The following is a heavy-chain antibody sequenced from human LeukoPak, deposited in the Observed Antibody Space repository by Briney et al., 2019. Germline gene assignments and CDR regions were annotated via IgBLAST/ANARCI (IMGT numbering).Heavy chain of an antibody. CDR1: GGSISSYY. D-gene: IGHD1-26*01. J-gene: IGHJ5*01. V-gene: IGHV4-4*07. CDR2: IYTSGST. Sequence: PSETLSLTCTVSGGSISSYYWSWIRQPAGKGLEWIGRIYTSGSTNYNPSLKSRVTMSVDMSKNQFSLRLTSVTAADTAVYYCARSAAGVVGAADSWGQGTLVTVSS. CDR3: ARSAAGVVGAADS.